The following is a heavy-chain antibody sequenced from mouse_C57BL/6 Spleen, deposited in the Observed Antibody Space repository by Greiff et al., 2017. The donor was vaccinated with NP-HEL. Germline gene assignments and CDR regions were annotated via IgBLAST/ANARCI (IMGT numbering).Heavy chain of an antibody. Sequence: QVQLQQPGAELVRPGTSVKLSCKASGYTFTSYWMHWVKQRPGQGLEWIGVIHPSDSYTNYNQKFKGKATLTVDTSSSTAYMQLSSLTSEDSAVYYCARGGGYDDAMDYWGQGTSVTVSS. CDR3: ARGGGYDDAMDY. D-gene: IGHD2-2*01. CDR2: IHPSDSYT. J-gene: IGHJ4*01. CDR1: GYTFTSYW. V-gene: IGHV1-59*01.